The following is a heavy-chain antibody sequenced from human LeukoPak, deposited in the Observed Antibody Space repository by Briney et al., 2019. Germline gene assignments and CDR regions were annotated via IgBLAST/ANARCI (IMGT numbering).Heavy chain of an antibody. V-gene: IGHV1-69*06. D-gene: IGHD2-8*01. CDR2: IIPLFGTV. CDR1: GYTFTSYG. J-gene: IGHJ3*02. CDR3: ARRYCTNGVCYHDRGAFDI. Sequence: VASVKVSCKASGYTFTSYGISWVRQAPGQGLEWMGEIIPLFGTVNYAQKFQGRVTITADKSTSTAYMELSSLRSEDTAVYFCARRYCTNGVCYHDRGAFDIWGQGTMVTVSS.